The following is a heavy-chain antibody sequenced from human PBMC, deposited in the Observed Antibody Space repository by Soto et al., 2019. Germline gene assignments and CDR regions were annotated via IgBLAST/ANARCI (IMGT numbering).Heavy chain of an antibody. Sequence: GVSLRLSCAACGFRFSDYYMSWIRQAPGKGLEWVSYISSSSSYTNYADSVKGRFTISRDNAKNSLYLQMNSLRAEDTAVYYCARVRSGYSSSWYEIWFDPWGQGTLVTVSS. V-gene: IGHV3-11*06. CDR3: ARVRSGYSSSWYEIWFDP. CDR1: GFRFSDYY. CDR2: ISSSSSYT. D-gene: IGHD6-13*01. J-gene: IGHJ5*02.